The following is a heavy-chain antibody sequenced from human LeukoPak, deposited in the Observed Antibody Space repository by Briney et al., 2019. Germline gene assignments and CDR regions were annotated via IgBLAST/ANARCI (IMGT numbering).Heavy chain of an antibody. J-gene: IGHJ4*02. CDR3: ARDQGGTIDY. D-gene: IGHD1-7*01. V-gene: IGHV1-2*02. CDR2: IKSNSGGT. Sequence: ASVKVSCKASGYSFIGYYMHWVRQAPGQGLEWMGWIKSNSGGTHYAQKFQGRVTMTSDTSITTAYMELSRLTSDDTAVYYCARDQGGTIDYWGQGTLVTVSS. CDR1: GYSFIGYY.